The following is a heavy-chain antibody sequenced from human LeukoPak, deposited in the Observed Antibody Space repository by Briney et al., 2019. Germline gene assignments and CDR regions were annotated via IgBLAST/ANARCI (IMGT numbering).Heavy chain of an antibody. CDR2: ISSSSSTI. CDR1: GFTFSSYS. Sequence: PGGSLTLSCALSGFTFSSYSKNWVRQAPGKGLEWVSYISSSSSTIYYADSVKGRFTITRDIPKNSLYLQMNSLRAEDTAVYYCARAGGSGSYYSLWSLEGGQETLVRVSS. V-gene: IGHV3-48*01. CDR3: ARAGGSGSYYSLWSLE. D-gene: IGHD3-10*01. J-gene: IGHJ4*02.